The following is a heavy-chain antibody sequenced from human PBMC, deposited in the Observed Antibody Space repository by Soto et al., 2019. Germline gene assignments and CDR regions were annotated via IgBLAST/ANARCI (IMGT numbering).Heavy chain of an antibody. V-gene: IGHV3-48*03. D-gene: IGHD4-4*01. J-gene: IGHJ6*02. Sequence: GSLRLSCAVSGFTFSSYEMNWVRQAPGKGLEWVSYIGTSGETIYYADSVRGRFTISRDNAKNSLYLQTNSLRAEDTAVYFCARDPAIYSGKFDYGLDVWGRGTTVTVSS. CDR3: ARDPAIYSGKFDYGLDV. CDR2: IGTSGETI. CDR1: GFTFSSYE.